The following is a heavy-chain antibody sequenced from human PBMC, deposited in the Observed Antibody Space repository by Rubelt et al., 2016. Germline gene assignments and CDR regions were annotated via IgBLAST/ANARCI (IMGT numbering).Heavy chain of an antibody. Sequence: QVQLVQSGAEVKKPGSSVKVSCKASEGTFSSYAISWVRQAPGQGLEWMGWISAYNGNTNFAQKLQGRITLTTDTSTSTAYMELRSLRSDDTALYYCARLSDGGAYFDYWGQGTLVTVSS. D-gene: IGHD5-24*01. CDR1: EGTFSSYA. J-gene: IGHJ4*02. CDR2: ISAYNGNT. V-gene: IGHV1-18*01. CDR3: ARLSDGGAYFDY.